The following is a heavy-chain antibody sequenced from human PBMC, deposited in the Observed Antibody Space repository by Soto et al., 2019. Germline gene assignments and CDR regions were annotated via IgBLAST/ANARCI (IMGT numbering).Heavy chain of an antibody. J-gene: IGHJ4*02. CDR2: IKHDGREK. CDR3: SRARGEHEYSSGWSDRYFDY. Sequence: EVQLVESGGGLVQPGGSLRLSCAASGFTFSSYWMSWVRQAPGKGLEWVANIKHDGREKYYVDSVKGRFTISRDNAKNSLYLQMNSLRAEDTAVYYCSRARGEHEYSSGWSDRYFDYWGQGPLVTVSS. CDR1: GFTFSSYW. D-gene: IGHD6-19*01. V-gene: IGHV3-7*01.